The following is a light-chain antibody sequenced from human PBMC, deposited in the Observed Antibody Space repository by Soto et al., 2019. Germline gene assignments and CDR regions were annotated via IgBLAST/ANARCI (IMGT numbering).Light chain of an antibody. J-gene: IGKJ4*01. Sequence: DVVMTQTPLSLSVTPGQPASISCKSSQSLLHTDGKTYLYWYLQKPGHPPQLLIYEVFNRFSGVPDRFSGSGAGADFPLKISRVEAEDGGTYYCMQTIQPLLTFGGGTKVEI. CDR1: QSLLHTDGKTY. V-gene: IGKV2D-29*01. CDR3: MQTIQPLLT. CDR2: EVF.